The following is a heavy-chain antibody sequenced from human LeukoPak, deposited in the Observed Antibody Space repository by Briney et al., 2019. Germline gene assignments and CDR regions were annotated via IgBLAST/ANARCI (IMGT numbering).Heavy chain of an antibody. CDR2: IKSKTDGGTT. D-gene: IGHD2-2*01. CDR3: SSPAGEGVGLDY. Sequence: PGGPLRLSCAASGFTFSNAWMSWVRQAPGKGLEWVGRIKSKTDGGTTDYAAPVKGRFTISRDDSKNTLYLQMNSLKTEDTAVYYCSSPAGEGVGLDYWGQGTLVTVSS. J-gene: IGHJ4*02. V-gene: IGHV3-15*01. CDR1: GFTFSNAW.